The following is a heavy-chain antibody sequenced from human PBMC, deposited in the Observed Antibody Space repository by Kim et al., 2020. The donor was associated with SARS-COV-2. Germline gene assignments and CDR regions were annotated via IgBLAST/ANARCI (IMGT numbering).Heavy chain of an antibody. Sequence: KYYGDSVKGRFTVSRDNDKNSLFLQMDGLRAEDTAVYYCARADGLAAIDYWGQGSLVVVSS. CDR2: K. V-gene: IGHV3-11*01. J-gene: IGHJ4*02. D-gene: IGHD6-25*01. CDR3: ARADGLAAIDY.